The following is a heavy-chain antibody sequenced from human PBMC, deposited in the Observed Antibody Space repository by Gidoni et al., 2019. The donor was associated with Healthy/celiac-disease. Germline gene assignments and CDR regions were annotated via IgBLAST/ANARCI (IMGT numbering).Heavy chain of an antibody. D-gene: IGHD3-3*01. Sequence: QLQPQESAPGLVKPSETLSLTCTVSGGSISSSSYYWGWIRQPPGKGLEWIGSLYYSGSTYYNPSLKSRVTISVDTSKNQFSLKLSSVTAADTAVYYCARHKRTGVIILSGWFDPWGQGTLVTVSS. CDR3: ARHKRTGVIILSGWFDP. J-gene: IGHJ5*02. CDR2: LYYSGST. V-gene: IGHV4-39*01. CDR1: GGSISSSSYY.